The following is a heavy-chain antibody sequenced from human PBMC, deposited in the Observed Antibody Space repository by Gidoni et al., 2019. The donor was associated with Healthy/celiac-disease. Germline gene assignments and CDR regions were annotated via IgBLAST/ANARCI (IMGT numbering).Heavy chain of an antibody. CDR3: ASFSSRSYLASWFDP. CDR1: GGSFSGYY. CDR2: INHSGST. J-gene: IGHJ5*02. V-gene: IGHV4-34*01. D-gene: IGHD1-26*01. Sequence: QVQLQQRGAGLLKPSETLSLTCAVYGGSFSGYYWSWIRQLPGKGREWIGEINHSGSTNYNPFLKSRVIMSVDTSKNHFSVKLSSVTAADTAVYYCASFSSRSYLASWFDPWGQGTLVTVSS.